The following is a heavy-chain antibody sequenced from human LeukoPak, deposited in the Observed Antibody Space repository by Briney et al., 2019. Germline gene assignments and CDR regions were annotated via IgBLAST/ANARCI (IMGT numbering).Heavy chain of an antibody. J-gene: IGHJ4*02. CDR1: GYTFTSYA. Sequence: RASVKVSCKASGYTFTSYAMHWVRQAPGQRLEWMGWINAGNGNTKYSQKFQGRVTITRDTSASTAYMGLSSLRSEDTAVYYCARDLGIAAVEFDYWGQGTLVTVSS. D-gene: IGHD6-13*01. V-gene: IGHV1-3*01. CDR3: ARDLGIAAVEFDY. CDR2: INAGNGNT.